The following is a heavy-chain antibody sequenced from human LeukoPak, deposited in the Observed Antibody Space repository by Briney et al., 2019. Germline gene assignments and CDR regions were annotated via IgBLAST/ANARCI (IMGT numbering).Heavy chain of an antibody. CDR2: ISYDGSNE. J-gene: IGHJ4*02. D-gene: IGHD3-22*01. Sequence: GGSLRLSCAASGFTFSSSAMHWVRQAPGKGLEWVAFISYDGSNEYYADSVKGRFTISRDSSKNTLYLQMNSLRAEDTAVYYCARNYYDRSGYSDTFDYWGQGTLVTVSS. CDR1: GFTFSSSA. V-gene: IGHV3-30*04. CDR3: ARNYYDRSGYSDTFDY.